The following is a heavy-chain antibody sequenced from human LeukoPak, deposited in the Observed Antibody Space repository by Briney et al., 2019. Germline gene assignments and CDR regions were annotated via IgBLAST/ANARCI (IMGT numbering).Heavy chain of an antibody. V-gene: IGHV4-30-4*01. D-gene: IGHD1-20*01. CDR1: GGSISSGDHY. Sequence: SETLSLTCTVSGGSISSGDHYWSWIRQPPGKGLEWIGYIYYSGSTYYNPSLKSRVTISVDTSKNQFSPKLSSVTAADTAVYYCARDVTDRYYGMDVWGQGTTVTVSS. CDR3: ARDVTDRYYGMDV. J-gene: IGHJ6*02. CDR2: IYYSGST.